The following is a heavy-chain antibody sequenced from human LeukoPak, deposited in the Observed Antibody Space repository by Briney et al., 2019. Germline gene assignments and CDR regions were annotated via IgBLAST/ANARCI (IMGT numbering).Heavy chain of an antibody. D-gene: IGHD4-23*01. J-gene: IGHJ4*02. CDR2: IYYSGST. Sequence: PSETLSLTCTVSGGSVSSGNYYWSWIRQPPGKGLEWIGYIYYSGSTNYNPSLKSRVTISVDMSKNQFSLKLSSVTAADTAVYYCARKGTRWDYWGQGTLVTVSS. CDR3: ARKGTRWDY. CDR1: GGSVSSGNYY. V-gene: IGHV4-61*01.